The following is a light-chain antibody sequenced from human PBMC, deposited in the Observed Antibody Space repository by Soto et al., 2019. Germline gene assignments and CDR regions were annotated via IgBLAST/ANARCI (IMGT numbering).Light chain of an antibody. CDR3: QHYASSPWT. Sequence: EIVLTQSPGTLSLSPGERATLSCRASQSVTSNYLAWYQQKPGQAPRLLVYGASSRATGIPDRFSGSGSGTDYTLTISGLEPEDFAVYYCQHYASSPWTFGQGTKMEI. V-gene: IGKV3-20*01. CDR1: QSVTSNY. J-gene: IGKJ1*01. CDR2: GAS.